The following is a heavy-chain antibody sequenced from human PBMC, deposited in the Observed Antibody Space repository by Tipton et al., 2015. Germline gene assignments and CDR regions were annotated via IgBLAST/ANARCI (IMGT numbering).Heavy chain of an antibody. CDR2: ISVYNGHT. V-gene: IGHV1-18*01. J-gene: IGHJ4*02. Sequence: QLVQSGAEVKKPGASVKVSCKASGYTFISYGISWVRQATGQGLEWMGWISVYNGHTNYAQKFQGRVTMTTDTSTSTAYMELRSLRSDDTAVYYCASTKGMWEFDFWGQGTLVTVSS. CDR1: GYTFISYG. CDR3: ASTKGMWEFDF. D-gene: IGHD1-26*01.